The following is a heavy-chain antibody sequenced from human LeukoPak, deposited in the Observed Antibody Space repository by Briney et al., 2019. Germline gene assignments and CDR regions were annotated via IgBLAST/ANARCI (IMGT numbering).Heavy chain of an antibody. Sequence: GESLKISFKGSGCRFNSYWIGWVRRMPGKGREWMGIIYPADSETRYSPSFQGLVTISVAKSIATASLQCSILKASDTAIYYCARHKRPDYYDSSGYYYYHYMDVWGKGTAVTVSS. J-gene: IGHJ6*03. CDR1: GCRFNSYW. CDR2: IYPADSET. V-gene: IGHV5-51*01. CDR3: ARHKRPDYYDSSGYYYYHYMDV. D-gene: IGHD3-22*01.